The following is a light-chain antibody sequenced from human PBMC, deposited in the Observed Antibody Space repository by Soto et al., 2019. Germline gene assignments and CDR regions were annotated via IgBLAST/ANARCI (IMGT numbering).Light chain of an antibody. CDR3: QQYNSYWT. Sequence: DIQMTQSPSSLSASVGDRVTITCRASQILNNRLSWYQQKPGKAPNLLISGAFNLQSGVPSRFSGRGSGTEFTLTISSLQPDDFATYYCQQYNSYWTFGQGTKVDIK. CDR1: QILNNR. V-gene: IGKV1-17*01. J-gene: IGKJ1*01. CDR2: GAF.